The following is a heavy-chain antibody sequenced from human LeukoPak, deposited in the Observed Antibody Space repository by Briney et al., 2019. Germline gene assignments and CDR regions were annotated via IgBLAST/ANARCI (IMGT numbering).Heavy chain of an antibody. V-gene: IGHV4-59*11. CDR2: IYDSGST. CDR1: GGSISSHY. J-gene: IGHJ4*02. Sequence: SGTLSLTCTVSGGSISSHYWSWVRQPPGKGLEWIGYIYDSGSTNYNPSLKSRVTISVDTSKNQFSLKLSSVTAADTAVYYCARLVAYCSSTSCSDYWGQGTLVTVSS. CDR3: ARLVAYCSSTSCSDY. D-gene: IGHD2-2*01.